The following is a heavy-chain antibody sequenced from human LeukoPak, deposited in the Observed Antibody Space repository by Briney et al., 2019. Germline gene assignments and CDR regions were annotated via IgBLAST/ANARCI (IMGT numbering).Heavy chain of an antibody. CDR3: ARDPHRSKGGLGELWN. D-gene: IGHD3-10*01. CDR2: IYSGGST. Sequence: GGSLRLSCAASGFTASSNYMSWVRQAPGKGRGWVSVIYSGGSTYYADSVKGRFTISRDNPKNTPYLQMSSLRAEDTAVYYCARDPHRSKGGLGELWNWGQGTLVTVSS. J-gene: IGHJ4*02. CDR1: GFTASSNY. V-gene: IGHV3-53*01.